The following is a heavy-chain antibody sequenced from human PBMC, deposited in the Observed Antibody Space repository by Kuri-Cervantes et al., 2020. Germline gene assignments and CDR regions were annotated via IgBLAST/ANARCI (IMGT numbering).Heavy chain of an antibody. V-gene: IGHV3-64*02. CDR2: ISSNGGST. CDR1: GFTFSSYA. D-gene: IGHD1-26*01. Sequence: GESLKISCAASGFTFSSYAMHWVRQAPGKGLEYVSAISSNGGSTYYADSVKGRFTISRDNSKNTLYLQMNSLRAEDTAVYYCAKSLEAEWELLDYWGQGTLVTVSS. J-gene: IGHJ4*02. CDR3: AKSLEAEWELLDY.